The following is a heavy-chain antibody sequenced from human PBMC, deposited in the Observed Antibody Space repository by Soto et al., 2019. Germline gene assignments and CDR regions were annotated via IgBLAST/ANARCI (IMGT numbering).Heavy chain of an antibody. Sequence: ASVKVSCKASGYTFTNSGISWGRQAPGQGLEWMGWISTDNGNTNYAQHLQGRVSMTTDTSTSTAYMDLRSLRSDDTAVYYCARGLFRVPAAMPPYYGMDVWGQGTMVTVSS. V-gene: IGHV1-18*01. J-gene: IGHJ6*02. D-gene: IGHD2-2*01. CDR3: ARGLFRVPAAMPPYYGMDV. CDR1: GYTFTNSG. CDR2: ISTDNGNT.